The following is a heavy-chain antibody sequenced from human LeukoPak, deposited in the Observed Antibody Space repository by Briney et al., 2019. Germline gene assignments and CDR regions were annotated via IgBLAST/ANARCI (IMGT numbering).Heavy chain of an antibody. CDR2: IKSKTDGGTT. Sequence: GGSLRLSCAASGFTFSNAWMSWVRQAPGKGLEWVGRIKSKTDGGTTDYAAPVKGRFTISRDDSKNTLYLQLNSLKTEDTAVYYCTTVSYDSSGSRGDYWGQGTLVTVSS. J-gene: IGHJ4*02. V-gene: IGHV3-15*01. CDR3: TTVSYDSSGSRGDY. CDR1: GFTFSNAW. D-gene: IGHD3-22*01.